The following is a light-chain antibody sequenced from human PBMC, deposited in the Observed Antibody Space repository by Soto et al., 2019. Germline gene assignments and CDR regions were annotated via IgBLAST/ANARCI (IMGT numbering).Light chain of an antibody. CDR3: GSYTSSSTYV. Sequence: QSVLTQPASVSGSPGQSITISCTGTSSDVGSYNYVSWYQQHPGKAPKLMIYEVSDRPSGISSRFSGSKSGNTASLTISGLQAEDEADYYCGSYTSSSTYVFGTGTKVTVL. CDR2: EVS. V-gene: IGLV2-14*01. CDR1: SSDVGSYNY. J-gene: IGLJ1*01.